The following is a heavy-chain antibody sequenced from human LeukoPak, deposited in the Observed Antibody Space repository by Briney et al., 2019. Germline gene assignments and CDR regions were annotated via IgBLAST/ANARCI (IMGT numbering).Heavy chain of an antibody. CDR1: GRSISSYY. CDR2: IHYSGST. CDR3: ARLAYCGGDCLKFLYYYYYMDV. D-gene: IGHD2-21*02. V-gene: IGHV4-59*12. J-gene: IGHJ6*03. Sequence: SETLSLSCTVSGRSISSYYWTWIRQPPGKGLEWIGYIHYSGSTHYNPSLKSRVTISVDTSKNQFSLKLSSVTAADTAVYYCARLAYCGGDCLKFLYYYYYMDVWGKGTTVTVSS.